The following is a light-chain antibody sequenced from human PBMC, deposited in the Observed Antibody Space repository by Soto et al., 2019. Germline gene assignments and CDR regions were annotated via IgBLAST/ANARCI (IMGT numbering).Light chain of an antibody. CDR2: KAS. V-gene: IGKV1-5*03. J-gene: IGKJ1*01. CDR3: HQYSRYPWT. CDR1: QGVGSW. Sequence: QMTQSPSTLSASEGDRVTITCWASQGVGSWLAWHQQKPGRAPKVLVYKASNLQDGVPSRFSGSGSGTEFTLTISSPQPDDVATYFCHQYSRYPWTFGQGTKVEIK.